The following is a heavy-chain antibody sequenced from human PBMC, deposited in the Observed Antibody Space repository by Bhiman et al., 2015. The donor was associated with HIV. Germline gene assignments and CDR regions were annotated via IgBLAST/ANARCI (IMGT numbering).Heavy chain of an antibody. CDR3: ARGGARRSYYDSGGYYPLDY. Sequence: EVQLVESGGGLVQPGGSLRLSCAASRFIVSSNYMSWVRQAPGKGLEWVSVIYSGGSTYYADSVKGRFTISRDNSKNTLYLQMNSLRAEDTAVYYCARGGARRSYYDSGGYYPLDYWGQGTLVTVSS. CDR1: RFIVSSNY. J-gene: IGHJ4*02. V-gene: IGHV3-66*01. D-gene: IGHD3-22*01. CDR2: IYSGGST.